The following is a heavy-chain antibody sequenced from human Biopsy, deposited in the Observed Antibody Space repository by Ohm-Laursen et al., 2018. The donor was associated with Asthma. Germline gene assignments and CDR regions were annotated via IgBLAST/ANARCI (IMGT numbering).Heavy chain of an antibody. Sequence: SVKVSCKAPGGTFSNFAISWVRQAPGQGLEWLGGIITVFGTTNYAQKFQGRVTITADESTSTAYMEVTSLRSEDTAIFYCARCQVGYSSGWSLLLKKIYYSGMDVWGQGTVVTVSS. J-gene: IGHJ6*02. CDR1: GGTFSNFA. CDR3: ARCQVGYSSGWSLLLKKIYYSGMDV. CDR2: IITVFGTT. D-gene: IGHD6-19*01. V-gene: IGHV1-69*13.